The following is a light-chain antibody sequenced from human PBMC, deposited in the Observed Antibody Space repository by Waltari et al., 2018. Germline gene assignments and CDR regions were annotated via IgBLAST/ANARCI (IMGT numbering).Light chain of an antibody. CDR2: LNSDGSH. Sequence: QLVLTQSPSASASLGASVKLTCTLSSGHTSYAIAWHQQQPDKGPRYLMKLNSDGSHSKGDGIPDRFSGSSSGAERYLTISSLQSDDEADYYCQTWGTGMVFGGGTKLTVL. CDR1: SGHTSYA. CDR3: QTWGTGMV. V-gene: IGLV4-69*01. J-gene: IGLJ2*01.